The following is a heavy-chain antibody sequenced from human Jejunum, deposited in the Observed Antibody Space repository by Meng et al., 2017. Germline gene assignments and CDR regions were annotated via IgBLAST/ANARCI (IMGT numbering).Heavy chain of an antibody. CDR3: ATDVYGDGLAYLDY. D-gene: IGHD4-17*01. CDR1: GRSVGGRSCS. J-gene: IGHJ4*02. V-gene: IGHV4-61*10. CDR2: VFDSGST. Sequence: QVKFQGSGPDLGRPLAPLARHWAIPGRSVGGRSCSWTCIRQPTGKGLEWIGFVFDSGSTKYNPSLSSRVTISADTSKNQFSLELSSVTAADTDVYYCATDVYGDGLAYLDYWGQGSLVTVSS.